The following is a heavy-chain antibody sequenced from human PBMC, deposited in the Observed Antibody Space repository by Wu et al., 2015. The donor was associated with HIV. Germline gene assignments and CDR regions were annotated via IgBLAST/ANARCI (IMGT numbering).Heavy chain of an antibody. D-gene: IGHD4-11*01. CDR1: GYTFTGYY. Sequence: QVQLVQSGAEVKKPGASVKVSCKASGYTFTGYYMHWVRQAPGQGLEWMGWINPNSGGTNYAEDFEGRVTVTRDTSSETVYMELSGLTSGDTAIYYCARDATPITTEFDFWGQGTLITVSS. CDR2: INPNSGGT. CDR3: ARDATPITTEFDF. J-gene: IGHJ4*02. V-gene: IGHV1-2*02.